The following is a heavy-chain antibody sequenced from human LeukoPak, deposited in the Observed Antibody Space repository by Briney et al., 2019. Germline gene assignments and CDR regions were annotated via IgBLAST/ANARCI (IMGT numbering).Heavy chain of an antibody. J-gene: IGHJ4*02. Sequence: ASVKVSCKASGYTFTSYYMHWVRQAPGQGLEWMGIINPSGGSTSYAQKFQGRVTMTRDMSTSIVYMELSSLRSEDTAVYYCARDLTWLGFDYWGQGTLVTVSS. CDR3: ARDLTWLGFDY. CDR1: GYTFTSYY. D-gene: IGHD3-10*01. CDR2: INPSGGST. V-gene: IGHV1-46*01.